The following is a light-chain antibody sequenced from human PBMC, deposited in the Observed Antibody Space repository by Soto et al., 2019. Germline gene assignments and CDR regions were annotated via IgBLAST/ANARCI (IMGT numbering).Light chain of an antibody. J-gene: IGKJ1*01. Sequence: EIVLTQSPATLSVSPGERATLSCRASQSIDTYLAWYQQKPGQAPRPLIYGASNRATGIPARFSGSGSGTEFTLTISSLQSEDFAVYYCHQYNNWPPWTFGQGTKVEIK. CDR3: HQYNNWPPWT. CDR1: QSIDTY. CDR2: GAS. V-gene: IGKV3-15*01.